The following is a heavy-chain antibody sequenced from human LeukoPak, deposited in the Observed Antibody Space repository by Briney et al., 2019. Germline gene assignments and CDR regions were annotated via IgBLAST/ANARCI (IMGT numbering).Heavy chain of an antibody. D-gene: IGHD5-18*01. CDR3: ARAKYSRGAFDI. V-gene: IGHV4-59*08. Sequence: SEILSLTCTVSGGSISNYYWSWIRQPPGKGLEWIGSIYYTGSTNYNPSLKSRVTISVDTSKSQFSLKLSSVTAADTAVYYCARAKYSRGAFDIWGQGTMVTLSS. CDR1: GGSISNYY. J-gene: IGHJ3*02. CDR2: IYYTGST.